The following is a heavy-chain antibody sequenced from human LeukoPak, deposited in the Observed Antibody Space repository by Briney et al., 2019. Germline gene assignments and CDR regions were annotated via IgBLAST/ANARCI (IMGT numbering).Heavy chain of an antibody. CDR2: IYSGGST. J-gene: IGHJ4*02. Sequence: ETLSLTCTVSGASITTYYWSWVRQAPGKGLEWVSVIYSGGSTYYADSVKGRFTISRDNSKNTLYLQMNSLRAEDTAVYYCAQTRGDYWGQGTLVTVSS. CDR3: AQTRGDY. CDR1: GASITTYY. D-gene: IGHD3-10*01. V-gene: IGHV3-53*01.